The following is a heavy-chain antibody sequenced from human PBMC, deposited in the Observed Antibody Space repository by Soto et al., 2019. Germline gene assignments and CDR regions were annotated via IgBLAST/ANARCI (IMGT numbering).Heavy chain of an antibody. CDR3: ARDLRFRGFYGMGV. J-gene: IGHJ6*02. CDR2: ISYDGSNK. Sequence: PGGSLRLSCAASGVPFSSYAMHWVRQAPGKGLEWVAVISYDGSNKYYADSVKGRFTISRDNSKNTLYLQMNSLRAEDTAVYYCARDLRFRGFYGMGVWGQGTTVTVSS. D-gene: IGHD3-10*01. V-gene: IGHV3-30-3*01. CDR1: GVPFSSYA.